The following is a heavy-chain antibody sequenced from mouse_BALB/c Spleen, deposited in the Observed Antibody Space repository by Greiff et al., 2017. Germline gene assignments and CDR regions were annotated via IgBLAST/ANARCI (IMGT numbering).Heavy chain of an antibody. J-gene: IGHJ3*01. CDR1: GFTFSSYW. D-gene: IGHD4-1*01. V-gene: IGHV6-6*02. CDR3: TTNWDGFAY. Sequence: EVKLEESGGGLVQPGGSMKLSCVASGFTFSSYWMSWVRQSPEKGLEWVAEIRLKSDNYATHYAESVKGKFTISRDDSKSRLYLQMNSLRAEDTGIYYCTTNWDGFAYWGQGTLVTVSA. CDR2: IRLKSDNYAT.